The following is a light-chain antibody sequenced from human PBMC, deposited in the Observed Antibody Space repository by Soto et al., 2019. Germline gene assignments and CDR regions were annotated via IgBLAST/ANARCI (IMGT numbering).Light chain of an antibody. Sequence: EIVLPQSPATLSLSPGERATLSCRASQSFSSYLAWYQQKPGQAPRLLIYDASIRATGIPARFSGSGSGTDFTLNISSLEPEDFAVYYCQQRSNWPPLFTVGPGTKVHIK. V-gene: IGKV3-11*01. J-gene: IGKJ3*01. CDR2: DAS. CDR3: QQRSNWPPLFT. CDR1: QSFSSY.